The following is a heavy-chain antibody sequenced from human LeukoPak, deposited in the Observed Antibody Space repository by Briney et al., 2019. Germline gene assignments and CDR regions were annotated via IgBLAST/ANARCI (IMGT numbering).Heavy chain of an antibody. D-gene: IGHD3-16*02. V-gene: IGHV1-69*13. CDR2: IIPIFGTA. J-gene: IGHJ6*02. CDR1: GGTFSSYA. Sequence: ASVKVSCKASGGTFSSYAISWVRQAPGQGLEWMGGIIPIFGTANYAQKFQGRATITADESTSTAYMELSSLRSEDTAVYYCARESTAITFGGVIAPPYYYGMDVWGQGTTVTVSS. CDR3: ARESTAITFGGVIAPPYYYGMDV.